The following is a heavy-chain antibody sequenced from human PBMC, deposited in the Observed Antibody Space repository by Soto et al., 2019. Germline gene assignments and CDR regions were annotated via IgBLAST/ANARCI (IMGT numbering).Heavy chain of an antibody. J-gene: IGHJ3*02. V-gene: IGHV3-48*01. Sequence: GGSLRLSCAASGFTFSSYSMNWVRQAPGKGLEWVSYISSSSSTIYYADSVKGRFTISRDNAKNSLYLQMNSLRAEDTAVYYCARDPPYENDAFDIWGQGTMVTVSS. D-gene: IGHD5-12*01. CDR3: ARDPPYENDAFDI. CDR2: ISSSSSTI. CDR1: GFTFSSYS.